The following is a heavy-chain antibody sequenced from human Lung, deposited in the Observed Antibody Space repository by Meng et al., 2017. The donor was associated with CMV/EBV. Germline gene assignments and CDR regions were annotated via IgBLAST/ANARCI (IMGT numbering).Heavy chain of an antibody. CDR1: GFTFDDYA. D-gene: IGHD2-2*01. CDR2: ISWNSGSI. V-gene: IGHV3-9*01. Sequence: SLKISCAASGFTFDDYAMHWVRQAPGKGLEWVSGISWNSGSIGYADSVKGRFTISRDNAKNSLYLQMNSLRAEDTALYYCAKDIHYGIVVVPAANNYYYCMDVXGQGXTVTVSS. J-gene: IGHJ6*02. CDR3: AKDIHYGIVVVPAANNYYYCMDV.